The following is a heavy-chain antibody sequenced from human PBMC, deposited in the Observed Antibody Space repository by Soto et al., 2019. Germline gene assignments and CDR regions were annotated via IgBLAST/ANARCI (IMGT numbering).Heavy chain of an antibody. CDR3: ARVAPSGYSYGYHPNYFDY. D-gene: IGHD5-18*01. CDR1: RGTFSSYA. CDR2: IIPIFGTA. J-gene: IGHJ4*02. V-gene: IGHV1-69*06. Sequence: GASVKVSCKASRGTFSSYAISWVRQAPGQGLEWMGGIIPIFGTANYAQKFQGRVTITADKSTSTAYMELSSLRSEDTAVYYCARVAPSGYSYGYHPNYFDYWGQGTLVTVSS.